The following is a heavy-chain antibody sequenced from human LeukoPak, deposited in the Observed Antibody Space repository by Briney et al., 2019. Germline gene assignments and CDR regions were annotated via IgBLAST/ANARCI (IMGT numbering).Heavy chain of an antibody. V-gene: IGHV3-53*01. J-gene: IGHJ4*02. CDR1: GFIVSNNY. D-gene: IGHD3-22*01. CDR3: ARGCYYERSGYCPFDY. CDR2: IYSGGGT. Sequence: GLSLRLSCAASGFIVSNNYMNWVRQAPWKGLEWVASIYSGGGTYYADSVKGRFTIYRDNFQNTLYLQMTSLRADDTAVYYCARGCYYERSGYCPFDYWGPGTLVTVSS.